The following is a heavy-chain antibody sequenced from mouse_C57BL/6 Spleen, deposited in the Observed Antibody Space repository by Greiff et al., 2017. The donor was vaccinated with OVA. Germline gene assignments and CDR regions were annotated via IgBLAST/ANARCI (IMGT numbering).Heavy chain of an antibody. CDR2: ISSGSSTI. Sequence: DVKLVESGGGLVKPGGSLKLSCAASGFTFSDYGMHWVRQAPEKGLEWVAYISSGSSTIYYADTVKGRFTISRDNAKNTLFLQITRLRAEDTAMYYCARAITTGAMDYWGQGTSVTVAS. CDR1: GFTFSDYG. CDR3: ARAITTGAMDY. J-gene: IGHJ4*01. D-gene: IGHD1-2*01. V-gene: IGHV5-17*01.